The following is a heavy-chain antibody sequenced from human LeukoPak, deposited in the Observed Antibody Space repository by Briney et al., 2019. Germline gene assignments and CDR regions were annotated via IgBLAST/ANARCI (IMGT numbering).Heavy chain of an antibody. D-gene: IGHD1-7*01. V-gene: IGHV4-39*01. CDR3: ARRKTGTMEDY. J-gene: IGHJ4*02. CDR2: INYSGNT. Sequence: SETLSLTCAVSGVSISSSSYYWGWVRQPPGKGLEWIGTINYSGNTYYNPSLKRRVTISVDTSKSQFSLKLSSVTAADTAVYYCARRKTGTMEDYWGQGTLVTVSS. CDR1: GVSISSSSYY.